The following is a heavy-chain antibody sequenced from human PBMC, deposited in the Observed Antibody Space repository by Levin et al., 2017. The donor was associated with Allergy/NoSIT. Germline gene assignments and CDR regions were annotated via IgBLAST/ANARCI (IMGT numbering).Heavy chain of an antibody. CDR3: ARGTTTRQREDLFDY. J-gene: IGHJ4*02. CDR1: GFTFRSYS. V-gene: IGHV3-21*01. D-gene: IGHD4-11*01. CDR2: ISTGSHHI. Sequence: GASVKVSCAASGFTFRSYSMNWVRQAPGKGLEWVSSISTGSHHIYYADSVKGRFTISRDNAKNSLYLEMNSLRADDTAVYYCARGTTTRQREDLFDYWGQGTLVTVSS.